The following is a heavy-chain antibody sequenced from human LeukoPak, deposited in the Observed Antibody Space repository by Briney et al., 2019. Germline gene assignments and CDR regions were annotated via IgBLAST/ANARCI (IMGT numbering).Heavy chain of an antibody. D-gene: IGHD3-10*01. Sequence: ASVKVSCKASGYTFTSYGISWVRQAPGQGLEWMGWISAYNGNTNYAQKLQGRVTMTTDTSTSTAYMELRSLRSDDTAVYYCAREISGFGELKGYYYYMDVWGKGTTVTVSS. CDR1: GYTFTSYG. J-gene: IGHJ6*03. CDR3: AREISGFGELKGYYYYMDV. CDR2: ISAYNGNT. V-gene: IGHV1-18*01.